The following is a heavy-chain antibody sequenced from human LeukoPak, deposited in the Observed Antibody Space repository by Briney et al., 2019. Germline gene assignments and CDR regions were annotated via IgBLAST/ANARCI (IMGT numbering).Heavy chain of an antibody. CDR2: IYYSGST. Sequence: SETLSLTCTVSGGSISSSGYYWGWIRQPPGKGLEGIASIYYSGSTYYNPSLKSRVTISVDTSKNQLSLKLSSLTAADTAVYYCARHEYSGSYYGLSWFDPWGQGTLVTVSS. CDR1: GGSISSSGYY. CDR3: ARHEYSGSYYGLSWFDP. J-gene: IGHJ5*02. D-gene: IGHD1-26*01. V-gene: IGHV4-39*01.